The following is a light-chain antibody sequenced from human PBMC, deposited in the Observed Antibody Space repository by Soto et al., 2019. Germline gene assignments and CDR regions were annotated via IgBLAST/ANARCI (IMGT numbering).Light chain of an antibody. CDR3: QDYDNWPFS. CDR2: GAS. J-gene: IGKJ3*01. Sequence: EIVMTQSPATLSVSPGEGATLSCRASQSVSSKLAWYQQKPGQAPRLLIYGASTSATGIPARSGGSESGTEFALTISSLQSEAFAVYYCQDYDNWPFSFGPGTKVDIK. V-gene: IGKV3-15*01. CDR1: QSVSSK.